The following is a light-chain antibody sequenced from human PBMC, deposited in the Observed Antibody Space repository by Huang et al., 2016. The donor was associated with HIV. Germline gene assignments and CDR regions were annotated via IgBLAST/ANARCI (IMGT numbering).Light chain of an antibody. V-gene: IGKV3-20*01. CDR3: QQYDTSPPT. Sequence: EIVLTQSPGTLSLSPGDRVTPSCRASHSLSTKYLAWYQQKPGQAPRLLFYDTSSRATAIPGKFSGSGFGADFTLTISRLEPEDFAVYFCQQYDTSPPTFGQGTKVEIK. CDR1: HSLSTKY. CDR2: DTS. J-gene: IGKJ1*01.